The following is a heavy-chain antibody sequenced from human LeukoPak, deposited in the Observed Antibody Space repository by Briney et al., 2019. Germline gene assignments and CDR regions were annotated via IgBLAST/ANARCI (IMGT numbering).Heavy chain of an antibody. J-gene: IGHJ4*02. CDR3: ARDKGYSVDY. CDR1: GFTFSTYG. V-gene: IGHV3-74*01. CDR2: LNTDGSST. D-gene: IGHD5-18*01. Sequence: GGSLRLSCAASGFTFSTYGMYWVRQAPGKGLVWVSRLNTDGSSTNYADSVKGRFTISRDNAKNTLYLQMNSLRAEDTAVYYCARDKGYSVDYWGQGTLVTVSS.